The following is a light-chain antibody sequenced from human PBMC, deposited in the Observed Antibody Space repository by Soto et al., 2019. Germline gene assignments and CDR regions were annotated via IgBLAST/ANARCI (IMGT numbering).Light chain of an antibody. CDR3: QQYGSSLFT. V-gene: IGKV3-20*01. CDR1: QSVSSSY. Sequence: EIVLTQSPGTLSLSPGERATLSCRASQSVSSSYLAWYQQKPGQAPRLLIYGASSRATGIPDRFSGSGSGTDFTLTIRRLEPEDFGVYYCQQYGSSLFTFGPGTKVDIK. J-gene: IGKJ3*01. CDR2: GAS.